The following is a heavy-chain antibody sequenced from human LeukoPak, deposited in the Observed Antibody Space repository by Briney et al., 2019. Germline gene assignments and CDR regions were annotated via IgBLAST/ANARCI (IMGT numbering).Heavy chain of an antibody. CDR1: GFSFSAYW. CDR3: ARFGYVAAVDV. CDR2: INPAGSET. J-gene: IGHJ4*02. D-gene: IGHD2-15*01. V-gene: IGHV3-7*01. Sequence: RPGGSLRPSYAASGFSFSAYWMTWVRQAPGTGLEWVANINPAGSETYYVDPVKGRFSISRDNAKNLVYLQMNSLRAEDTAVYHCARFGYVAAVDVWGQGTPVTVSS.